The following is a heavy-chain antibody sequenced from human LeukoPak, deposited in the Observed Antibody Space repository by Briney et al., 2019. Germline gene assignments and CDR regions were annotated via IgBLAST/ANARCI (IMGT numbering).Heavy chain of an antibody. J-gene: IGHJ6*03. CDR3: ARDQMTPYYYMDV. CDR1: GSTFSSYA. CDR2: TSSSDAGT. Sequence: GGSLRLSCAASGSTFSSYAMSWVRQAPGKGLEWVSATSSSDAGTYHADSVKGRFTISRDNAKNSPYLQMNSLRAEDTAVYYCARDQMTPYYYMDVWGKGTTVTVSS. V-gene: IGHV3-23*01.